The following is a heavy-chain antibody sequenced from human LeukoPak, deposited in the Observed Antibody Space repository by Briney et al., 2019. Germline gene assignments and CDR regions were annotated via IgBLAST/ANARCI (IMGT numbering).Heavy chain of an antibody. V-gene: IGHV4-34*01. CDR3: ARGGLTTVTTCYFDY. D-gene: IGHD4-17*01. CDR1: GGSFSGYY. J-gene: IGHJ4*02. Sequence: PSETLSLTCAVYGGSFSGYYWSWIRQPPGKGLEWIGEINRSGSTNYNPSLKSRVTISVDTSKNQFSLKLSSVTAADTAVYYCARGGLTTVTTCYFDYWGQGTLVTVSS. CDR2: INRSGST.